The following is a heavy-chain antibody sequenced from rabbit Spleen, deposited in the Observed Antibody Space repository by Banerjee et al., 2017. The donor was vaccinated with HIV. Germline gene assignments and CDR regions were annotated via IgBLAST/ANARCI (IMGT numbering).Heavy chain of an antibody. Sequence: QEQLVESGGGLVKPEGSLTLTCKASGFSFSDRDVMCWVRQAPGKGLQWIACINTWSGRPVYANWAKGRFTMSKTSSTTVTLQMTSLTVADTATYFCARDLPGVIGWNFNLWGPGTLVTVS. J-gene: IGHJ4*01. V-gene: IGHV1S45*01. CDR1: GFSFSDRDV. D-gene: IGHD1-1*01. CDR2: INTWSGRP. CDR3: ARDLPGVIGWNFNL.